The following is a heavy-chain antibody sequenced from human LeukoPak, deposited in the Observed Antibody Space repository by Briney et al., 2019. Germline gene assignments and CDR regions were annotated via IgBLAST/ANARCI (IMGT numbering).Heavy chain of an antibody. CDR3: ARDPWGGSYYGGWFDP. J-gene: IGHJ5*02. Sequence: KTGGSLRLSCAASGFTFSSYSMNWVRQAPGKGLEWVSSISSSSSYIYYADSVKGRFTISRDNAKNSLYLQMNGLRAEDTAVYYCARDPWGGSYYGGWFDPWGQGTLVTVSS. D-gene: IGHD1-26*01. V-gene: IGHV3-21*01. CDR2: ISSSSSYI. CDR1: GFTFSSYS.